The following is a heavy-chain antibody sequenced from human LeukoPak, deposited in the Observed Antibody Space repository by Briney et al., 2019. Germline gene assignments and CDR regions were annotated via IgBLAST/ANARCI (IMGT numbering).Heavy chain of an antibody. Sequence: SETVSLTCAVYGGSFSGYYWSWIRQPPGKGLEWIGEINHSGSTNYNPSLKSRVTISVDTSKSQFSLKLSSVTAADTAVYYCARLMVRGVADALDIWARGTVVTVSS. CDR1: GGSFSGYY. CDR3: ARLMVRGVADALDI. V-gene: IGHV4-34*01. D-gene: IGHD3-10*01. CDR2: INHSGST. J-gene: IGHJ3*02.